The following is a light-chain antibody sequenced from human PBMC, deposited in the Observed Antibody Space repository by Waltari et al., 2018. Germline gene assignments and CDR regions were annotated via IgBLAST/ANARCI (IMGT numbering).Light chain of an antibody. J-gene: IGLJ2*01. CDR2: DVT. Sequence: SALTQPASVSGSLGQSITFSCTGTSSDVGGYNYVAWYQHHPGKAPKLMIHDVTDRPSGVSIRFSGSKSGNTAYLTISGLQADDEADYYCISYSRATPGNVVIGGGTKLTVL. CDR1: SSDVGGYNY. V-gene: IGLV2-14*03. CDR3: ISYSRATPGNVV.